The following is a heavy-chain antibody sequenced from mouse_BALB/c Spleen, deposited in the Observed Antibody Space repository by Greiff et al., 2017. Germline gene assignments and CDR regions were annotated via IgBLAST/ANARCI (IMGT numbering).Heavy chain of an antibody. J-gene: IGHJ4*01. CDR1: GYSITSDYA. CDR3: AVNSFYAMDY. CDR2: ISYSGST. V-gene: IGHV3-2*02. Sequence: EVQLQESGPGLVKPSQSLSLTCTVTGYSITSDYAWNWIRQFPGNKLEWMGYISYSGSTSYNPSLKSRISITRDTSKNQFFLQLNSVTTEDTATYYCAVNSFYAMDYWGQGTSVTVSS.